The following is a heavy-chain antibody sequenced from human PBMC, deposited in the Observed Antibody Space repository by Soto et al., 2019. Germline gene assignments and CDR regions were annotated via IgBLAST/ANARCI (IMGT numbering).Heavy chain of an antibody. D-gene: IGHD1-1*01. CDR1: GYTFTNYP. Sequence: QVQLMQSGAEVKRPGASMKISCKNSGYTFTNYPIHWVRQAPGQTLEWMGWIDAGNGNTKYSQSFQDRVTFTRDTSANTAYLELSCLRSEDTAVYYCARYNYFDYRGQGTLVTVSS. CDR2: IDAGNGNT. V-gene: IGHV1-3*01. CDR3: ARYNYFDY. J-gene: IGHJ4*02.